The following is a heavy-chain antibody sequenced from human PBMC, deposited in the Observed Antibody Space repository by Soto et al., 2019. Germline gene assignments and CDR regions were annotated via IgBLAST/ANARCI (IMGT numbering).Heavy chain of an antibody. D-gene: IGHD6-13*01. V-gene: IGHV3-30*18. J-gene: IGHJ4*02. CDR1: GFAFSSYG. CDR2: ISYDGTNE. CDR3: TNGGQRLVRWCCDC. Sequence: QVQLVESGGGVVQPGRSLRLSCAASGFAFSSYGMHWVRQAPGKGLEWLAVISYDGTNEYYADSVKGRFTISRDNSINTLYLQMNGLRAEDTAVYYCTNGGQRLVRWCCDCWGQGTLVTVSS.